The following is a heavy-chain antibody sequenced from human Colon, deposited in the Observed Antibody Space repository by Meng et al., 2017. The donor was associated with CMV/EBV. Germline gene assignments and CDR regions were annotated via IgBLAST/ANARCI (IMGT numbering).Heavy chain of an antibody. J-gene: IGHJ4*02. Sequence: EWELGESGGGFVQPGGSLRLSCAGSGFIFSNYWMHWVRQVPGGGLLWVSRIDNYGTITSYADSVKGRFTISRDNAKNTLYLQIDSLRVDDSAVYYCGRDLSGERDHWGQGTLVTVSS. CDR1: GFIFSNYW. CDR2: IDNYGTIT. D-gene: IGHD1-26*01. V-gene: IGHV3-74*01. CDR3: GRDLSGERDH.